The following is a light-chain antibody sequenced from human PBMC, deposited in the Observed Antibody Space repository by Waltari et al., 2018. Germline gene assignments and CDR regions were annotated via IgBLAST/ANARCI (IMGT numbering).Light chain of an antibody. V-gene: IGKV1-5*03. CDR3: QQYKTFPPWT. CDR1: QSISSW. Sequence: DIQMTQSPSTLSASVGERVTITCRASQSISSWLAWYQQKPGNAPKLLIYKASSLESGVPSRFSGSGSGTEFTLTISSLQPDDFATYYCQQYKTFPPWTFGQGTKVEIK. J-gene: IGKJ1*01. CDR2: KAS.